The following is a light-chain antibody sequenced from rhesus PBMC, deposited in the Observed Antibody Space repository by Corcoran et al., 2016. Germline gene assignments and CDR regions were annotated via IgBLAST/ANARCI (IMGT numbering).Light chain of an antibody. CDR1: QDINRH. Sequence: DIQMTQSPSSLSASVGDRITITCRASQDINRHLVWYQQKAGKAPKPLIYFASNLESEVPSRLTGSGSGTDFTLTITSLQPEDFATYHCQQYNRAPFTFGPGTKL. J-gene: IGKJ3*01. V-gene: IGKV1-37*01. CDR2: FAS. CDR3: QQYNRAPFT.